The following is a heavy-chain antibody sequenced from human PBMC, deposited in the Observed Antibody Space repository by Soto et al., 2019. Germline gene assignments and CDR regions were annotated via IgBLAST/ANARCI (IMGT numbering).Heavy chain of an antibody. V-gene: IGHV3-48*04. CDR1: GFTFSSYS. CDR3: AKEATNINNFDY. Sequence: EVQLVESGGGLVQPGGSLRLSCAASGFTFSSYSMNWVRQAPGKGLEWVSYISSSGSVTYYADSVKGRFTISRDNAKYSLFLQMNSLRAEDTAVYYCAKEATNINNFDYWGQGTLVTVSS. CDR2: ISSSGSVT. J-gene: IGHJ4*02. D-gene: IGHD1-26*01.